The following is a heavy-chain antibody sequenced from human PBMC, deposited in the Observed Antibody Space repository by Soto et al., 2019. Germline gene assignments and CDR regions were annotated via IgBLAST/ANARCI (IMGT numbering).Heavy chain of an antibody. Sequence: EVQLAESGGGMGQPGGSLRLSCVASGFTFSSYDMHWVRQATGKGLEYVSSISSNGGTTYYGNSVKGRFTISRDNSKNTLYLQMGSLRAEDMAVYYCVRRVSGTYDYWGKGTLVTVSS. J-gene: IGHJ4*02. D-gene: IGHD3-10*01. CDR1: GFTFSSYD. CDR3: VRRVSGTYDY. V-gene: IGHV3-64*01. CDR2: ISSNGGTT.